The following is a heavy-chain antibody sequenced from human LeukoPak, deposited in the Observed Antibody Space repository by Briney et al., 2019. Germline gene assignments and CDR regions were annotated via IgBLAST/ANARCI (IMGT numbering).Heavy chain of an antibody. V-gene: IGHV1-2*06. D-gene: IGHD3-22*01. CDR2: INLNTGGT. J-gene: IGHJ3*01. CDR3: ARETYFDTSGYPRQAFDV. CDR1: PDTFTDYY. Sequence: ASVKVSCKASPDTFTDYYLYWVRQAPGQGPEWMGRINLNTGGTNYAHKFRGRVTMTRDTSISTAYMDLGSLRSDDTAVYFCARETYFDTSGYPRQAFDVWGRGTMVSVSS.